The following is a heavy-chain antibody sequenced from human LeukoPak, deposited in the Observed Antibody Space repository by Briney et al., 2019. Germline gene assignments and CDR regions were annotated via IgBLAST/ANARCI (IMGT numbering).Heavy chain of an antibody. CDR1: GVPISSYY. J-gene: IGHJ5*02. CDR3: ARSQWGRLDWFDP. D-gene: IGHD1-26*01. Sequence: SETLSLTCTVSGVPISSYYLSWIRQPPEKGLEWIGYTSTSGSTNYNPSLKSRVTISVGTSRNHFTLNLSSVTAADTAVYYCARSQWGRLDWFDPWGQGTLVTVSS. CDR2: TSTSGST. V-gene: IGHV4-4*09.